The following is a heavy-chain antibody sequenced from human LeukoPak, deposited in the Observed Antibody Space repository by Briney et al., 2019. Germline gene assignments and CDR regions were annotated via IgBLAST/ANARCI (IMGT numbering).Heavy chain of an antibody. CDR3: ARDGYYGSGSYKNYYYYGMDV. J-gene: IGHJ6*02. Sequence: GGSLRLSCAASGFTVSSNYMSWVRQAPGKGLEWVSVIYSGGSTYYADSAKGRFTISRDNSKNTLYLQMNSLRAEDTAVYYCARDGYYGSGSYKNYYYYGMDVWGQGTTVTVSS. D-gene: IGHD3-10*01. V-gene: IGHV3-53*01. CDR1: GFTVSSNY. CDR2: IYSGGST.